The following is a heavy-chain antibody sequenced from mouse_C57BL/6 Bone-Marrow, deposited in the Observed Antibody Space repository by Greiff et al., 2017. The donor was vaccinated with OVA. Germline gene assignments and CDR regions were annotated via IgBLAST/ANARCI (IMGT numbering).Heavy chain of an antibody. Sequence: VKLEESGGDLVKPGGSLKLSCAASGFTFSSYGMSWVRQTPDKRLVWVATISSGGSYTYYPDSVKGRFTISRDNAKNTLYLQMSSLKSEDTAMYYCARRDTTVVGGAMDYWGQGTSVTVSS. V-gene: IGHV5-6*02. CDR3: ARRDTTVVGGAMDY. D-gene: IGHD1-1*01. J-gene: IGHJ4*01. CDR1: GFTFSSYG. CDR2: ISSGGSYT.